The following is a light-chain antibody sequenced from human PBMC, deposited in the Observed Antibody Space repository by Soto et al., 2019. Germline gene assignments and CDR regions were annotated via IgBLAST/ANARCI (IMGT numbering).Light chain of an antibody. Sequence: AIRMTQSPSSLSASTGDRVTITCRASQGIASYLAWYQQKPGKAPKLLIYAASTLQSGVPSRVSGSVSGIDFTLTISWLQSEDSATYYCQQYYNSPLTVGGGTKVEIK. CDR1: QGIASY. CDR3: QQYYNSPLT. V-gene: IGKV1-8*01. CDR2: AAS. J-gene: IGKJ4*01.